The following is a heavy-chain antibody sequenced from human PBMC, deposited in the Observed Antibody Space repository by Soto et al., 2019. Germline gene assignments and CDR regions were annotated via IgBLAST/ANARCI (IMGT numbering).Heavy chain of an antibody. J-gene: IGHJ3*02. CDR3: AILVADVSPSEAFDM. V-gene: IGHV3-30*09. D-gene: IGHD5-12*01. Sequence: QLQLVESGGGVVQPGGSLTLSCEASGFIFSKYSVHWVRQAPGKGLEWVSLISLNGRKQDYADFMKGRFAVSRDNSKNTVLLQLNSLRVEDTAVYYCAILVADVSPSEAFDMWGQGTMVTVSS. CDR1: GFIFSKYS. CDR2: ISLNGRKQ.